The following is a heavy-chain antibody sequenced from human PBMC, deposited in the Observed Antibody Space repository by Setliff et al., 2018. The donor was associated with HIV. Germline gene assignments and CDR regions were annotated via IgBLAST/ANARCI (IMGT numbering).Heavy chain of an antibody. CDR3: AREIPFRGNANMWDYYAMDV. Sequence: KPSETLSLTCTVSGGSISSGNHYWAWIRQPAGKRLEWIGHMHASGSTYYNPSLNSRASISVDTSNSQVSLRLTSVTAADTAVYYCAREIPFRGNANMWDYYAMDVWGQGITGTAP. CDR2: MHASGST. V-gene: IGHV4-61*09. CDR1: GGSISSGNHY. D-gene: IGHD3-16*01. J-gene: IGHJ6*02.